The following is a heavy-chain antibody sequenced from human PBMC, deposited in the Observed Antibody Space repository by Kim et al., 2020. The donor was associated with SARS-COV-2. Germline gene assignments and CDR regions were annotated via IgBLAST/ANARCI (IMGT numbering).Heavy chain of an antibody. CDR3: ARGNYDSSGYSYSYYYGMDV. D-gene: IGHD3-22*01. J-gene: IGHJ6*02. CDR2: INHSGTT. Sequence: SETLSLTCAVSGTSFSGYYWNWIRQTPGKGLEWIGEINHSGTTNYNPSLKSRVTISVDTSKNQFSLKLSSVTAADTAVYSCARGNYDSSGYSYSYYYGMDVWGQGTTVTVSS. V-gene: IGHV4-34*01. CDR1: GTSFSGYY.